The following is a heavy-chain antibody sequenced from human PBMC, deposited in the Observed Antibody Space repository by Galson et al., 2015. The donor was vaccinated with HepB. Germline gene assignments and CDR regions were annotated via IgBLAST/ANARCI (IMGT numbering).Heavy chain of an antibody. J-gene: IGHJ6*02. D-gene: IGHD2-8*01. CDR1: GFTLSDHY. Sequence: SLRLSCAASGFTLSDHYMDWVRQAPGKGLEWVGRSRNKANSYTTEYAASVKGRFTISRDDSKNSVYLQMNSLNTEDTAVYHCARVMGRRLDVWGQGTTVTVSS. CDR3: ARVMGRRLDV. CDR2: SRNKANSYTT. V-gene: IGHV3-72*01.